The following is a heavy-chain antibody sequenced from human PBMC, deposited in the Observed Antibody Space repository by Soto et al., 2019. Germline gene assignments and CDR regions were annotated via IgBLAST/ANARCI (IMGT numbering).Heavy chain of an antibody. D-gene: IGHD2-15*01. V-gene: IGHV3-23*01. CDR2: ISGSGGST. CDR1: GFTFSSYA. J-gene: IGHJ4*02. Sequence: QRLSCAASGFTFSSYAMSWVRQAPGKGLEWVSAISGSGGSTYYADSVKGRFTISRDNSKNTLYLQMNSLRAEDTAVYYCAKGGVCSGGSCYYEGSFDYWGQGTLVTVSS. CDR3: AKGGVCSGGSCYYEGSFDY.